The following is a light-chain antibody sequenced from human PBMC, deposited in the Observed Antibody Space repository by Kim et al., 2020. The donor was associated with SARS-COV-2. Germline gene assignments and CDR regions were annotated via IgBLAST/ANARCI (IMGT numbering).Light chain of an antibody. CDR3: QQFSVYPRT. J-gene: IGKJ1*01. V-gene: IGKV1-9*01. Sequence: DIQLTQSPSFLSASVGDRVTITCRASQGISNYLAWYQQDPGKAPKLLIFGASTLQSGVPSRVSGSGSGTEVTLTISSLQPEDFATYFCQQFSVYPRTFGQGTKVDIK. CDR2: GAS. CDR1: QGISNY.